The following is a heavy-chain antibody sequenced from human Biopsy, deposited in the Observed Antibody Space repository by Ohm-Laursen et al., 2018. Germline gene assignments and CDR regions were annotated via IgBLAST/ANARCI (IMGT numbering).Heavy chain of an antibody. CDR2: ISYTGYT. Sequence: PSDTLSLTCTVSGGSFTGHYWSWIRQPPGKGLDWIGHISYTGYTSYNASLKSRVTISVDTSRNHFSLRLSSLTAADTAVYYCARGSNDFGGLYFPRWGQGTLLTVSS. D-gene: IGHD4-23*01. V-gene: IGHV4-59*11. CDR1: GGSFTGHY. CDR3: ARGSNDFGGLYFPR. J-gene: IGHJ4*02.